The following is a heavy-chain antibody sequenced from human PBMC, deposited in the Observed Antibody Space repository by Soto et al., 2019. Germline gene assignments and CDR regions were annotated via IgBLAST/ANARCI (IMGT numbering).Heavy chain of an antibody. Sequence: GGSLRLSCAASGFTFSSYAMHWVRQAPGKGLEWVAVISYDGSNKYYADSVKGRFTISRDNSKNTLYLQMNSLRAEDTAVYYCARGSGIVLMVYAISFDYWGQGTLVTVSS. CDR1: GFTFSSYA. D-gene: IGHD2-8*01. V-gene: IGHV3-30-3*01. J-gene: IGHJ4*02. CDR3: ARGSGIVLMVYAISFDY. CDR2: ISYDGSNK.